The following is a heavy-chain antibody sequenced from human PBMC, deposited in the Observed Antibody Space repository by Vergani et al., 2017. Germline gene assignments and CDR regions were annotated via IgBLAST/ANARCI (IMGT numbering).Heavy chain of an antibody. CDR1: GGTFSSFA. V-gene: IGHV1-69*12. CDR2: IIPIFGTA. CDR3: ARALSGAGRGNNWFDP. D-gene: IGHD1-26*01. Sequence: QVQLVQSGAEVKKPGSSVKVSCKASGGTFSSFAISWVRQAPGQGLGWMGGIIPIFGTANYAQKFQGRVPITAEESTRTAYMELSSLRSEDTAVYSCARALSGAGRGNNWFDPWGQGTLVTVSS. J-gene: IGHJ5*02.